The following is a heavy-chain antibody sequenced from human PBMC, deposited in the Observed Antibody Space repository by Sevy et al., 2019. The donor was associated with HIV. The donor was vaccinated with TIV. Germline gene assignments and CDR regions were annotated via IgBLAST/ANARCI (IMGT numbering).Heavy chain of an antibody. CDR2: ISGRGGSGDKT. V-gene: IGHV3-23*01. CDR1: GFTFSNYA. D-gene: IGHD3-22*01. CDR3: ARKYDSSGYFDY. J-gene: IGHJ4*02. Sequence: GGSLRISCAASGFTFSNYAMNWVRQAPGKGLEWVSGISGRGGSGDKTNDADSVKGRFTISRDDSKNSLYLQLNSLRAEDTAIYYCARKYDSSGYFDYWGQVTLVTVSS.